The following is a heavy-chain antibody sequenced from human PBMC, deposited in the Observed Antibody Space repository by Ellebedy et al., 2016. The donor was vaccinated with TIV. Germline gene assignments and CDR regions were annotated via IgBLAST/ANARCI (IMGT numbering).Heavy chain of an antibody. CDR1: GGSISSSNR. V-gene: IGHV4-4*02. CDR3: ARLYYYDTSGYLAWFFDL. D-gene: IGHD3-22*01. CDR2: IYHSGST. J-gene: IGHJ2*01. Sequence: MPSETLSLTCAVSGGSISSSNRWSWVRQPPGQGPEWIGEIYHSGSTNYNPSLKSRVTISVDKSKNQFSLKLNSVTAADTAVYYCARLYYYDTSGYLAWFFDLWGRGALVTVSS.